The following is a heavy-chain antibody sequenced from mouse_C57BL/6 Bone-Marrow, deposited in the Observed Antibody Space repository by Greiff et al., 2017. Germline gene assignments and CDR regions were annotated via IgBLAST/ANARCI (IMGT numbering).Heavy chain of an antibody. V-gene: IGHV1-80*01. CDR1: GYAFSSYW. J-gene: IGHJ3*01. CDR3: AGGGAPAY. D-gene: IGHD1-3*01. CDR2: LYPGDGDT. Sequence: LMESGASVKISCKASGYAFSSYWMNWVKQRPGTGLEWIGQLYPGDGDTNYNGKFKGKATLTADKSSSTAYMQLSSLTSEYSAVYFCAGGGAPAYWGQGTLVTVSA.